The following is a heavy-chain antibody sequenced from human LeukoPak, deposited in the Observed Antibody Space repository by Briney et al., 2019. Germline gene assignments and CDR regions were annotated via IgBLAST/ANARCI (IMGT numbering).Heavy chain of an antibody. J-gene: IGHJ4*02. V-gene: IGHV3-7*01. Sequence: GGSLRLSCTASGFTFSSYWMGWVRQAPGKGLEWVANTNQDGSAKFYVNSLKGRFTISRDNAKNSLFLQMNSLTAEDTAIYYCVRGSINWTGVDYWGQGTLVTVYS. CDR3: VRGSINWTGVDY. D-gene: IGHD1-1*01. CDR1: GFTFSSYW. CDR2: TNQDGSAK.